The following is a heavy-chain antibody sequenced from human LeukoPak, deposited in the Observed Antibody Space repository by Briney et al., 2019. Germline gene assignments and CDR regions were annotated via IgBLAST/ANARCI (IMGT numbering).Heavy chain of an antibody. D-gene: IGHD2-21*01. CDR1: GFTFSPC. V-gene: IGHV3-23*01. CDR3: AKAPVTTCRGAYCYPFDY. CDR2: ISDSGNT. J-gene: IGHJ4*02. Sequence: GGSLRLSCVVSGFTFSPCMNWVRQAPGKGLEWVSAISDSGNTYHADSVKGRFTISRDSSKNTLFLQMNRLRPEDAAVYYCAKAPVTTCRGAYCYPFDYWGQGTLVTVSS.